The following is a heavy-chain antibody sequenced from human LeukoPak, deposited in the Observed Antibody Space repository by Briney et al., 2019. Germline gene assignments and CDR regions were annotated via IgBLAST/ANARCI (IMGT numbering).Heavy chain of an antibody. CDR2: ISDSGAGK. J-gene: IGHJ4*02. Sequence: GGSLRLSCAASGFTFNSYAMSWVRQAPGKGLEWVSGISDSGAGKYYADSVKGHFTISRDNSKNTLYLQMNSLRAEDTAVYYCAKDRGGGSLDYWGQGTLVTVSS. D-gene: IGHD1-26*01. CDR3: AKDRGGGSLDY. V-gene: IGHV3-23*01. CDR1: GFTFNSYA.